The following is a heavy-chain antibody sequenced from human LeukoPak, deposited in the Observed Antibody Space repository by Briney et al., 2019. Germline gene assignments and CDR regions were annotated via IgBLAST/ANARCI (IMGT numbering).Heavy chain of an antibody. V-gene: IGHV1-2*02. CDR3: ATYYYDSSGYYSGGLFDY. D-gene: IGHD3-22*01. Sequence: GASVKVSCKASGYTFTGYYMHWVRQATGQGREWMGWINPNSGGTNYAQKFQGRVTMTRDTSISTAYMELSRLRSDDTAVYYCATYYYDSSGYYSGGLFDYWGQGTLVTVSS. J-gene: IGHJ4*02. CDR1: GYTFTGYY. CDR2: INPNSGGT.